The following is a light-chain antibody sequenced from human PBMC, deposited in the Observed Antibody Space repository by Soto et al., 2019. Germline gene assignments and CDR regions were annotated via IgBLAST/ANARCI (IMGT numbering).Light chain of an antibody. CDR2: EGS. Sequence: QSALTQPASVSGSPGQSITISCTGTSSDIGNYNPVSWYQQHPGRAPKLMIYEGSKRPSWVSNRFSGSRSGNTASLTISGLQAEDEADYYCCSYAGSHVLFGGGTKLTVL. V-gene: IGLV2-23*01. J-gene: IGLJ3*02. CDR1: SSDIGNYNP. CDR3: CSYAGSHVL.